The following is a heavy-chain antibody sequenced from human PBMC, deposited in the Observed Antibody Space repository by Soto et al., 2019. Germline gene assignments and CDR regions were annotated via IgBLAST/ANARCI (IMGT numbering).Heavy chain of an antibody. D-gene: IGHD5-18*01. CDR2: ISGSGGST. Sequence: GGSLRLSCAASGFTFSSYAMSWVRQAPGKGLEWVSAISGSGGSTYYADSVKGRFTISRDNSKNTLYLQMNSLRAEDTAVYYCAKDGGYSYGYPVDYWGQGTLVTVSS. V-gene: IGHV3-23*01. J-gene: IGHJ4*02. CDR3: AKDGGYSYGYPVDY. CDR1: GFTFSSYA.